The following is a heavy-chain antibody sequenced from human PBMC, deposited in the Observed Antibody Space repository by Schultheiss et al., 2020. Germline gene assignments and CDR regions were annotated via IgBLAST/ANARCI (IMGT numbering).Heavy chain of an antibody. CDR1: GFTFSSYA. Sequence: GGSLRLSCAASGFTFSSYAMSWVRQAPGKGLEWVSAISGSGGSTYYADSVKGRFTISRDNSKNTLYLQMNSLRAEDTAVYYCARSSGWSPGYCYGMDVWGQGTTVTVSS. D-gene: IGHD6-19*01. V-gene: IGHV3-23*01. J-gene: IGHJ6*02. CDR2: ISGSGGST. CDR3: ARSSGWSPGYCYGMDV.